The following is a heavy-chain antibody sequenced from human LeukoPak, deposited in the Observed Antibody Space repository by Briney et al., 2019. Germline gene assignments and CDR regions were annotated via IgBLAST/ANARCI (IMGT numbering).Heavy chain of an antibody. CDR1: GYSLTIGYY. CDR3: ARQLSDNWFDP. Sequence: PSETLSLTCAVSGYSLTIGYYWGWIRQPPGKGLEWIGSIYHSGSTYYNPSLKSRVTISVDTSKNQFSLKLSSVTAADTAVYYCARQLSDNWFDPWGQGTLVTVSS. D-gene: IGHD5-18*01. J-gene: IGHJ5*02. V-gene: IGHV4-38-2*01. CDR2: IYHSGST.